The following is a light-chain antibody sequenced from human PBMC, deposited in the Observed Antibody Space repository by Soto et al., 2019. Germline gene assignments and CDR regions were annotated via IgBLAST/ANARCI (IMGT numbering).Light chain of an antibody. CDR3: QQSYSTPVT. V-gene: IGKV1-12*01. Sequence: DIQMTQSPSSVSASVGDRVTSSCRASQGISSWLAWYQQKPGKAPNLLIYAASSLHSGVPSRFSGSGSGTDFTLTISSLQPEDFATYYCQQSYSTPVTFGQGTKVDIK. CDR1: QGISSW. CDR2: AAS. J-gene: IGKJ1*01.